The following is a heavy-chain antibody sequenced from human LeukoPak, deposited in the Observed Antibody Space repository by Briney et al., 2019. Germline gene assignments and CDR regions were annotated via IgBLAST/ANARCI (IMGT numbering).Heavy chain of an antibody. V-gene: IGHV4-39*07. D-gene: IGHD1-26*01. Sequence: SETLSLTCTVSGGSVSSTAYSWGWIRQPPGKGLEWIGSIYYSGSTYYNPSLKSRVTISVDTSKNQFSLKLSSVTAADTAVYYCARNPPLGSFDYWGQGTLVTVSS. J-gene: IGHJ4*02. CDR1: GGSVSSTAYS. CDR3: ARNPPLGSFDY. CDR2: IYYSGST.